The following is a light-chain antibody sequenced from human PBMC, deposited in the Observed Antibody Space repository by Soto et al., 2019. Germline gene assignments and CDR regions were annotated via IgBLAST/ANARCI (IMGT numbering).Light chain of an antibody. CDR2: GAS. CDR1: QSVSSN. CDR3: QQRSNWPIT. V-gene: IGKV3-11*01. J-gene: IGKJ5*01. Sequence: EIVLTQSPATLSVSPGERATLSWRASQSVSSNLAWYQQKPGQAPRLLIYGASTRATDIPARFSGSGSGTDFTLTISRLEPEDFAVYYCQQRSNWPITFGQGTRLEIK.